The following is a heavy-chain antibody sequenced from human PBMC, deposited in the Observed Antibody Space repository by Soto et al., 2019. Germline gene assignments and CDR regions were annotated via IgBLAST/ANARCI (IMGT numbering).Heavy chain of an antibody. CDR1: GFTFSSYA. J-gene: IGHJ4*02. CDR3: AVDKAIVVVVAAKKFDY. D-gene: IGHD2-15*01. CDR2: ISGSGGST. V-gene: IGHV3-23*01. Sequence: EVQLLESGGGLVQPGGSLRLSCAASGFTFSSYAMSWVRQAPGKGLEWVSAISGSGGSTYYADSVKGRFTISRDNSKNTLYLQMNSLRAEDTAVYYCAVDKAIVVVVAAKKFDYWGQGTLVTVSS.